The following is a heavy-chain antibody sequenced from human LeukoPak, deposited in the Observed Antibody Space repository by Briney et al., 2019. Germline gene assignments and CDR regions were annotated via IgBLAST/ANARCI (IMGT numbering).Heavy chain of an antibody. V-gene: IGHV1-24*01. D-gene: IGHD3-10*01. J-gene: IGHJ4*02. CDR2: FDPEDGET. CDR3: ATVPTGGYYGSGSLDY. Sequence: ASVKVSCKVSGYTLTELSMHWVRQAPGKGVEWMGGFDPEDGETIYAQKFQGRVTMTEDTSTDTAYMELSSLRSEDTAVYYCATVPTGGYYGSGSLDYWGQGTLVTVSS. CDR1: GYTLTELS.